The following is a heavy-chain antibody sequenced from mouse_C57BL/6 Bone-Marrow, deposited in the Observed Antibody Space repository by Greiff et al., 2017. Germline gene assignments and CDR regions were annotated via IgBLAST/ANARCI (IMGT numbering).Heavy chain of an antibody. CDR1: GYTFTSYW. CDR3: TRFPYYYGSSPYWYFDV. CDR2: IYPGNSDT. V-gene: IGHV1-5*01. J-gene: IGHJ1*03. D-gene: IGHD1-1*01. Sequence: VQLKQSGTVLARPGASVKMSCKTSGYTFTSYWMHWVKQRPGQGLEWIGAIYPGNSDTSYNQKFKGKAKLTAVTSASTAYMGLSSLTNEDSSVYYCTRFPYYYGSSPYWYFDVWGTGTTVTVAS.